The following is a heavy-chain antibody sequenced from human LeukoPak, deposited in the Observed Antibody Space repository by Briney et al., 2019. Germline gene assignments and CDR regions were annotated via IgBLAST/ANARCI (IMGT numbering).Heavy chain of an antibody. CDR3: ARRGPDCGGDCYHNYYYYYMDV. CDR1: GYTFTSYY. CDR2: INPSGGST. V-gene: IGHV1-46*01. Sequence: GASVKVSCKASGYTFTSYYMHWVRQAPGQGLEWMGIINPSGGSTSYAQKFQGRVTITRDTSTSTVYMELRSLRSDDTAVYYCARRGPDCGGDCYHNYYYYYMDVWGKGTTVTVTS. D-gene: IGHD2-21*02. J-gene: IGHJ6*03.